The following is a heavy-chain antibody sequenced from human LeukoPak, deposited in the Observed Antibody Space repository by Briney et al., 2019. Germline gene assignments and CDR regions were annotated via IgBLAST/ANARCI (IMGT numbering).Heavy chain of an antibody. Sequence: GRSLRLSCTASGFTFGDYSMNWVRQAPGKGLEWVGFIRSKAYGGTTEYAASVKGRFSISRDDSKNTLYLQMNSLKTEDTAVYYCTTEVMGYFDYWGQGTLVTVSS. J-gene: IGHJ4*02. D-gene: IGHD2-8*01. CDR3: TTEVMGYFDY. CDR2: IRSKAYGGTT. V-gene: IGHV3-49*04. CDR1: GFTFGDYS.